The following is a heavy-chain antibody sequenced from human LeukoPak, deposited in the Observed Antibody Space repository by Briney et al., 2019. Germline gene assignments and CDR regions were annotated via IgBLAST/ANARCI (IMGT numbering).Heavy chain of an antibody. Sequence: SVKVSCKASGGTFSSYTISWVRQAPGQGLEWMGRIIPTLGIANYAQKFQGRVTITADKSTSTAYMELSSLRSEDTAVYYCAREDCSSTSCGFDYWGQGTLVTVSS. D-gene: IGHD2-2*01. V-gene: IGHV1-69*04. CDR3: AREDCSSTSCGFDY. J-gene: IGHJ4*02. CDR2: IIPTLGIA. CDR1: GGTFSSYT.